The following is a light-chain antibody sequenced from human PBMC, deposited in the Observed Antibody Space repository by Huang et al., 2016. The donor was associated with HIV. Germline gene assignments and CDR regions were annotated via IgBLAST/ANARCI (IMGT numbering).Light chain of an antibody. V-gene: IGKV3-15*01. J-gene: IGKJ1*01. CDR2: GVS. CDR3: QQSNSWPPWT. Sequence: EIVMTQSPAILSVSPGERATPSCRASQSVSNNLAWYQQKPGQAPRLVIYGVSTRATGIPARFSGSGSGTEFTLTISSLQSEDFAVYYCQQSNSWPPWTFGQGTKVEI. CDR1: QSVSNN.